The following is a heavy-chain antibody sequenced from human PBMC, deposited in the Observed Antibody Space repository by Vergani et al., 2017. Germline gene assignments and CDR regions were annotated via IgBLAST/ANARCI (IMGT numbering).Heavy chain of an antibody. Sequence: VQLLESGGGLVQPGGSLRLSCAASGFTFSSYAMSWVRQAPGKGLEWVSVISYDGNKKNYADSVKGRFTISRDNSKNTLYLEMNALRAEDTAVYYCARDFLTRVTTLDYYYMGVWGKETTVTVSS. CDR1: GFTFSSYA. V-gene: IGHV3-30*03. CDR2: ISYDGNKK. CDR3: ARDFLTRVTTLDYYYMGV. J-gene: IGHJ6*03. D-gene: IGHD1-1*01.